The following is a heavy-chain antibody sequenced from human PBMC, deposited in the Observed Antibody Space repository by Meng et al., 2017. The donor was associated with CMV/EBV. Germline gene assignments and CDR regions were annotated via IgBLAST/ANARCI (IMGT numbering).Heavy chain of an antibody. CDR1: GGTFSSYA. CDR2: IIPIFGTA. CDR3: ASSWEDSSGWYWFDP. J-gene: IGHJ5*02. V-gene: IGHV1-69*12. D-gene: IGHD6-19*01. Sequence: QVQLVQSGAEVKKXXXXXKXXGXXSGGTFSSYAISWVRRAPGQGLEWMGGIIPIFGTANYAQKFQGRVTITADESTSTAYMELSSLRSEDTAVYYCASSWEDSSGWYWFDPWGQGTLVTVSS.